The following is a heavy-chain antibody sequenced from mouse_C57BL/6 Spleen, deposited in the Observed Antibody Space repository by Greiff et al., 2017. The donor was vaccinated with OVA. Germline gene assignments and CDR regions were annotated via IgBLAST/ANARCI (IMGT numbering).Heavy chain of an antibody. J-gene: IGHJ1*03. V-gene: IGHV1-55*01. CDR3: ARRRLRYFDV. D-gene: IGHD2-4*01. CDR2: IYPGSGST. Sequence: VQLQQSGAELVKPGASVKMSCKASGYTFTSYWITWVKQRPGQGLEWIGDIYPGSGSTNYNEKFKSKATLTVDTSSSTAYMQLSSLTSEDSAVYYCARRRLRYFDVWGTGTTVTVSS. CDR1: GYTFTSYW.